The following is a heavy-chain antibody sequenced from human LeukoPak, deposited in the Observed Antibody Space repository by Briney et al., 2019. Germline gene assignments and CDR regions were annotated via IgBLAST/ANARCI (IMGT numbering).Heavy chain of an antibody. CDR2: MNPNSGNT. D-gene: IGHD3-22*01. CDR1: GYRFTSYD. CDR3: VTTLCCYDSSGYYPLDY. Sequence: ASVKVSSKASGYRFTSYDINWVRQATGQGLEWMGWMNPNSGNTGYAQKFQGRVTMTRNTAISTAYMELSSLRSEDTAVYYCVTTLCCYDSSGYYPLDYWGQGTLVTVSS. V-gene: IGHV1-8*01. J-gene: IGHJ4*02.